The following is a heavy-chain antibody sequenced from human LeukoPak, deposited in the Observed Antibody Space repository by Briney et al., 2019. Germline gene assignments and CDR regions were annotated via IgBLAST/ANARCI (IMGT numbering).Heavy chain of an antibody. V-gene: IGHV1-46*01. CDR1: GYIFTSYF. CDR2: INPSGGST. Sequence: EASVKVSCKASGYIFTSYFMHWVRQAPGQGLEWMGLINPSGGSTSYAQKFQGRVTMTRDMSTSTVYMELSSLRSEDTAVYYCARPGSGSHFELGYWGQGTLVTVSS. CDR3: ARPGSGSHFELGY. J-gene: IGHJ4*02. D-gene: IGHD3-10*01.